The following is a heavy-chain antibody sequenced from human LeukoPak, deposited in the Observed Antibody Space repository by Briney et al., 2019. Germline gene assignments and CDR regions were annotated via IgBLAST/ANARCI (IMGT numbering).Heavy chain of an antibody. D-gene: IGHD3-10*01. J-gene: IGHJ4*02. Sequence: SETLSVTCTVSGGSFSSYYWSWLRQPPGKRLEWIGYIYFSGRTNYNPSLKSRVTISVDTSKNQFYLKLSSVTAADTAVYYCARTEYYFDYWGQGMMVTVSS. V-gene: IGHV4-59*01. CDR1: GGSFSSYY. CDR2: IYFSGRT. CDR3: ARTEYYFDY.